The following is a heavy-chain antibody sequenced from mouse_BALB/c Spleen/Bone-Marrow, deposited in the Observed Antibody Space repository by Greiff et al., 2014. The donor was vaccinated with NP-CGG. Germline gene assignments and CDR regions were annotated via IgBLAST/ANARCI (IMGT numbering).Heavy chain of an antibody. J-gene: IGHJ4*01. Sequence: VQLKESGAELMKPGASVKISCEATGYTFSSYWIEWVKQRPGHGLEWIGEILPGSGSTNYNEKFKGKATFAADTSSNSAYMQLSSLTSEDSAVYYCARGYAMDYWGQGTSVTVSS. CDR2: ILPGSGST. CDR1: GYTFSSYW. CDR3: ARGYAMDY. V-gene: IGHV1-9*01.